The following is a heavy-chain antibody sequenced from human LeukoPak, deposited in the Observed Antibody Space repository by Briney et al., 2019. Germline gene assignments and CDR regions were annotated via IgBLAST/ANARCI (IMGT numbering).Heavy chain of an antibody. Sequence: SVQFSCHASGGAFRTYAISWVRPAPGQGLEWMGRLIPIFGTANSAQKFQGRVTITTDESMSTAYMELSSLRSEDTAVYYCARPSITIFGVDPGAFDIWGQGTMVTVSS. CDR1: GGAFRTYA. CDR2: LIPIFGTA. V-gene: IGHV1-69*05. J-gene: IGHJ3*02. CDR3: ARPSITIFGVDPGAFDI. D-gene: IGHD3-3*01.